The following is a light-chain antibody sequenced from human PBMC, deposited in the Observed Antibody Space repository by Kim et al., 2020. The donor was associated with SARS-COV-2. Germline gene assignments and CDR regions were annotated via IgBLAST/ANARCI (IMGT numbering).Light chain of an antibody. Sequence: SASVRDRVTITCRATQNVSGWLAWYQQKVGKAPKLLIFKASSLPSGVPSRFSGIDSGTEFTLTISSLQPDDSATYFCQQYQEYPLTFGGGTKLEI. CDR3: QQYQEYPLT. CDR2: KAS. J-gene: IGKJ4*01. CDR1: QNVSGW. V-gene: IGKV1-5*03.